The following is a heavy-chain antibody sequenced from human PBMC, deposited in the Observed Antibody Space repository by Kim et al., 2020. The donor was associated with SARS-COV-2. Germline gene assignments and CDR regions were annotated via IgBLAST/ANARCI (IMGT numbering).Heavy chain of an antibody. J-gene: IGHJ5*02. Sequence: LTSRVTISVDTSKNQFSLKLSSVTAADTAVYYCARVGHIQVGAPVNWFDPWGQGTLVTVSS. V-gene: IGHV4-59*01. D-gene: IGHD1-26*01. CDR3: ARVGHIQVGAPVNWFDP.